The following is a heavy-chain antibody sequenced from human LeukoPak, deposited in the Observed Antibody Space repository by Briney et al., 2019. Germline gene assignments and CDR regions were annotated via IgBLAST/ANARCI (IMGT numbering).Heavy chain of an antibody. J-gene: IGHJ5*02. D-gene: IGHD2-2*01. CDR1: GFTFSSYC. V-gene: IGHV3-74*01. CDR2: INSDGSST. Sequence: PGGSLRLSCAASGFTFSSYCMHWVRQAPGKGLVWVSRINSDGSSTCYADSVKGRFTISRDNAKNTLYLQMNSLRAEDTAVYYCAREVIVVVPAAINWFDPWGQGTLVTAS. CDR3: AREVIVVVPAAINWFDP.